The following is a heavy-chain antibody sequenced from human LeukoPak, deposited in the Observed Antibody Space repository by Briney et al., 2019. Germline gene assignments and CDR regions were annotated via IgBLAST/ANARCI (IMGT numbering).Heavy chain of an antibody. CDR1: GFTFSSYG. Sequence: PGGSLRLSCAASGFTFSSYGMRWVRQAPGKGLEWVAFIRFDGNYKDYVDSVKGRFTISRDNSKSTLFLQMDSLRAEDTGVYYCAKTSAIAIFGVQNNYFDPWGQGTLVTVSS. V-gene: IGHV3-30*02. J-gene: IGHJ5*02. D-gene: IGHD3-3*01. CDR3: AKTSAIAIFGVQNNYFDP. CDR2: IRFDGNYK.